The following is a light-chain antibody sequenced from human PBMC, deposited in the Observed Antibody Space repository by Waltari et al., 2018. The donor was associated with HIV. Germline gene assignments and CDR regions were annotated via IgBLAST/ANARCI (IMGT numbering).Light chain of an antibody. CDR1: ESVSTN. V-gene: IGKV3-15*01. J-gene: IGKJ1*01. CDR3: QQYKSWPRT. Sequence: EIVMTQSPATLSVPPGERVTLSCAASESVSTNLAWFQQKPGQSPRLLIYGASLRATGVPARFGASGAKTDFTFSISALQSEDVAVYYCQQYKSWPRTFGQGTKVEVK. CDR2: GAS.